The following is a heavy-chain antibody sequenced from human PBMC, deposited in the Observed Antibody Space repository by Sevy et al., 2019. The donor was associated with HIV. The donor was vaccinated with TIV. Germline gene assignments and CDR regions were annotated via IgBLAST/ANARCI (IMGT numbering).Heavy chain of an antibody. D-gene: IGHD6-19*01. CDR1: GFTFSSYA. Sequence: GGSLRLSCAASGFTFSSYAMHRVRQAPGKGLEWVAVISYDGSNKYYADSVKGRFTISRDNSKNTLYLQMNSLRAEDTAVYYCARGWSDFDYWGQGTLVTVSS. CDR2: ISYDGSNK. CDR3: ARGWSDFDY. V-gene: IGHV3-30-3*01. J-gene: IGHJ4*02.